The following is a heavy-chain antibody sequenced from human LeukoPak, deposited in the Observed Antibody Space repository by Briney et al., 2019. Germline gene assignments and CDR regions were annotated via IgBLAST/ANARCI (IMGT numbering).Heavy chain of an antibody. D-gene: IGHD3-3*01. CDR3: ARDLSPSYDFWSPRAFDI. CDR1: GGSISSSSYY. J-gene: IGHJ3*02. CDR2: IYYSGST. Sequence: SETLSLTCTVSGGSISSSSYYWGWIRQPPGKGLEWIGSIYYSGSTYYNPSLKSRVTISVDTSRNQFSLNLTSVTAADTAVYYCARDLSPSYDFWSPRAFDIWGQGTMVTVSS. V-gene: IGHV4-39*07.